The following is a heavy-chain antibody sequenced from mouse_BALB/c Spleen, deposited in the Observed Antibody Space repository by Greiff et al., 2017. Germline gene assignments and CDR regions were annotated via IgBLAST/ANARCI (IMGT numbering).Heavy chain of an antibody. V-gene: IGHV2-9*02. CDR1: GFSSTSSG. Sequence: VKLMASGPGLVAPSQSLSITCTVSGFSSTSSGVHWVRQPPGTGLEWLGVRWAGGSTNYNSALMSRLSISKDNSKSQVFLKMNSLQTDDTAMYYCARGRYFDYWGQGTTLTVSS. CDR3: ARGRYFDY. CDR2: RWAGGST. J-gene: IGHJ2*01.